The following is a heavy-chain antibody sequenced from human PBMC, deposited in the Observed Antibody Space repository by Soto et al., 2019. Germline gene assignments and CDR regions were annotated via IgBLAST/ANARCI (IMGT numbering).Heavy chain of an antibody. J-gene: IGHJ4*02. V-gene: IGHV1-3*01. D-gene: IGHD2-15*01. Sequence: GASVKVSCKASGYTFTSYAMHWVRQAPGQRLEWMGWINAGNGNTKYSQKFQGRVTITRDTSASTVYMEPSSLRSEDTAVYYCARILGYCSGGSCDCWGQGTLVTVSS. CDR2: INAGNGNT. CDR1: GYTFTSYA. CDR3: ARILGYCSGGSCDC.